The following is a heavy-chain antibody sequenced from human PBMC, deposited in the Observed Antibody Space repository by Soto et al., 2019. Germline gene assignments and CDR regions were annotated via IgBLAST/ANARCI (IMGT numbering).Heavy chain of an antibody. CDR3: ASSITMKPGEGLNAFDI. CDR1: GYSFTSYW. CDR2: IYPGDSDT. Sequence: PGESLKISCEGSGYSFTSYWIGWVRKMPGKGLEWMGIIYPGDSDTRYSPSFQGQVTISADKSISTAYLQWSSLKASDTAMYYCASSITMKPGEGLNAFDIWGQGTMVTVSS. V-gene: IGHV5-51*03. J-gene: IGHJ3*02. D-gene: IGHD3-22*01.